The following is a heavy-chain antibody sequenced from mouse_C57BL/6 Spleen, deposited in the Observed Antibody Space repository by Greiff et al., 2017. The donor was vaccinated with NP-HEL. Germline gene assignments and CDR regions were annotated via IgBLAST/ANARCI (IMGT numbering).Heavy chain of an antibody. D-gene: IGHD2-4*01. CDR2: ISGGSSTI. CDR1: GFTFSDYG. Sequence: EVMLVESGGGLVKPGGSLKLSCAASGFTFSDYGMHWVRQAPEKGLEWVAYISGGSSTIYYADTVKGRFTISRDNAKNTLFLQMTSLRSEDTAMYYCARGGLRRTAYAMDYWGQGTSVTVSS. J-gene: IGHJ4*01. V-gene: IGHV5-17*01. CDR3: ARGGLRRTAYAMDY.